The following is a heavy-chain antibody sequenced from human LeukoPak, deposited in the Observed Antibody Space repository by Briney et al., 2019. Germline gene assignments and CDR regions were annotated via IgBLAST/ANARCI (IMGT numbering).Heavy chain of an antibody. CDR1: GGSISSYY. CDR2: IYYSGST. V-gene: IGHV4-59*01. Sequence: PETLSLTCTVSGGSISSYYWSWIRQPPGKGLEWIGYIYYSGSTNYNPSLKSRVTISVDTSKNQFSLKLSSVTAADTAVYYCARGSRDGYNWNFDYWGQGTLVTVSS. D-gene: IGHD5-24*01. CDR3: ARGSRDGYNWNFDY. J-gene: IGHJ4*02.